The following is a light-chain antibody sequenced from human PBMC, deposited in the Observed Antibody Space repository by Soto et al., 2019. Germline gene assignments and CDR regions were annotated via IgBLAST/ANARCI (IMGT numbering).Light chain of an antibody. CDR2: NND. Sequence: QSVLTQPPSVSGAPGQRVTVSCTGSNSNIGAGSDVHWYQQVPGTAPKLLIHNNDQRPSGVPDRFSGSKSVTSASLAISGLQSEDEADYYCASWDDSLDGRLFGGGTKLTVL. J-gene: IGLJ3*02. CDR3: ASWDDSLDGRL. V-gene: IGLV1-40*01. CDR1: NSNIGAGSD.